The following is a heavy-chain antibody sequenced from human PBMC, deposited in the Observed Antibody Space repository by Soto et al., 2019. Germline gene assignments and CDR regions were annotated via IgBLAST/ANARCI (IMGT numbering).Heavy chain of an antibody. D-gene: IGHD1-20*01. CDR2: ISGSGAGT. CDR1: GFTFSNYA. Sequence: PGGSLRLSCAASGFTFSNYAMSWVRQAPGKGLEWVSGISGSGAGTYYADSVKGRFTISRDSSKNTLYLQMNSLRAEDTAVYFCAKAKVYTWNPVSFDCWGQGTLVTVSS. J-gene: IGHJ4*02. CDR3: AKAKVYTWNPVSFDC. V-gene: IGHV3-23*01.